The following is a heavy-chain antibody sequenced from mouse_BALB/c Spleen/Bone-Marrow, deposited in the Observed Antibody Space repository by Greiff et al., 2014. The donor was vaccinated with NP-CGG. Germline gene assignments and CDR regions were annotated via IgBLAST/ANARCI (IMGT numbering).Heavy chain of an antibody. CDR3: AREGVDYFGY. CDR1: GYTFTSYV. J-gene: IGHJ2*01. CDR2: INPYNDAT. Sequence: VQLQQSGPGLVKPGASVKMSCKASGYTFTSYVIHWVKQKPGQGLEWIGYINPYNDATKFNERFKGKATLTSDKSSSTAYMVLSSLTSEDSAVYYCAREGVDYFGYWGQGTTLTVSS. V-gene: IGHV1-14*01.